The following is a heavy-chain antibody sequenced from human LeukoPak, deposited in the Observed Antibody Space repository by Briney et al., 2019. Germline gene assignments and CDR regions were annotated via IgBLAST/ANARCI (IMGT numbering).Heavy chain of an antibody. V-gene: IGHV4-39*07. CDR3: ARSSRKGIAVAGTLFDY. CDR1: GGSVSSSSYY. J-gene: IGHJ4*02. CDR2: IYYSGST. D-gene: IGHD6-19*01. Sequence: SETLSLTCTVSGGSVSSSSYYWGWIRQPPGKGLEWIGSIYYSGSTYYNPSLKSRVTISVDKSKNQFSLKLSSVTAADTAVYYCARSSRKGIAVAGTLFDYWGQGTLVTVSS.